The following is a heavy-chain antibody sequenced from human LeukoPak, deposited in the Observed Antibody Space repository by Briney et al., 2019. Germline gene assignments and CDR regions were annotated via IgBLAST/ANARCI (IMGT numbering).Heavy chain of an antibody. D-gene: IGHD3-10*01. CDR3: ARAPMAWGVQHTNWFDP. CDR2: MNPNSGNT. CDR1: GYTFTSYD. J-gene: IGHJ5*02. Sequence: ASVKVSCKASGYTFTSYDINWVRQATGQGLEWMGWMNPNSGNTGYGQKLQGRVTMTSSISTAYMELSSLRSEDTAVYYCARAPMAWGVQHTNWFDPWGQGTLVTVSS. V-gene: IGHV1-8*01.